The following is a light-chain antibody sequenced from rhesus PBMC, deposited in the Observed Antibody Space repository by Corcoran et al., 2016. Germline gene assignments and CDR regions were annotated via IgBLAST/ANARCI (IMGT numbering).Light chain of an antibody. J-gene: IGKJ4*01. CDR3: QQHNSYPLT. Sequence: DIQMTQSPSSLSASVGDTVTITCRASQGISSYLAWYQQKPGKAPKLLIYKASNLQNGVPSRFIGSGSGTDFTLTISSLKPEDFATDYCQQHNSYPLTFGGGTKVEIK. CDR2: KAS. V-gene: IGKV1-25*01. CDR1: QGISSY.